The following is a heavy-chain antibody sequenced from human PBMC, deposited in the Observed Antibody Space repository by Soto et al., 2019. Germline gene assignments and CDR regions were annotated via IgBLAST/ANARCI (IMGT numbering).Heavy chain of an antibody. Sequence: ASVKVSCKASGYTFTSYGISWVRQAPGQGLEWMGWISAYNGNTNYAQKLKGRVTMTTDTSTSTAYMELRSLRSDDTAVYNCARDTGGSGASAFDLWGQGTMVTVSS. D-gene: IGHD3-10*01. CDR1: GYTFTSYG. J-gene: IGHJ3*01. V-gene: IGHV1-18*01. CDR2: ISAYNGNT. CDR3: ARDTGGSGASAFDL.